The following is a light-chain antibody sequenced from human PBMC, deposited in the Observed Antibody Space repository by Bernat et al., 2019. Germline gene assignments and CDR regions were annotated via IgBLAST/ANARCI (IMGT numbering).Light chain of an antibody. CDR1: QSVSSSY. V-gene: IGKV3-20*01. CDR2: GAS. Sequence: EIVLTQSPGTLSLSPGERATLSCRASQSVSSSYLAWYQQKPGQAPRLLIYGASSRATGIPDRFSGSGSGTDFTLTISRLEPEDFAVYYCQQYGRSPPVTFGQGTKLAIQ. J-gene: IGKJ2*01. CDR3: QQYGRSPPVT.